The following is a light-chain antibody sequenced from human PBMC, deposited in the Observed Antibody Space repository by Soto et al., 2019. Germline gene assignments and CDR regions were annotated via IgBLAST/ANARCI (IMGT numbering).Light chain of an antibody. CDR2: DVT. V-gene: IGLV2-11*01. J-gene: IGLJ1*01. CDR3: CSYVGTDTYS. CDR1: SSDVGGYNY. Sequence: QSALTQPPSASGSPGQSVTISCTGSSSDVGGYNYVSWYQQHPGKAPELMIYDVTKRPSGVPDRFSGSKSGNTASLTISGLQAEDEADYYCCSYVGTDTYSFGTGTKLTVL.